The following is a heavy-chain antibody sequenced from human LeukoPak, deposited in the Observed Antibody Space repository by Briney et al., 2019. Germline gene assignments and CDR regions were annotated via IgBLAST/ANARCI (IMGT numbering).Heavy chain of an antibody. CDR2: ISSSSSYI. V-gene: IGHV3-21*01. Sequence: PGGSLRLSCAASGLTFSSYSMNWVRQAPGKGLEWVSSISSSSSYIYYADPVKGRFTISRDNAKNSLYLQMNSLRAEDTAVYYCARDAPSIVVVPAAAPYYYYGMDVWGQGTTVTVSS. D-gene: IGHD2-2*01. CDR1: GLTFSSYS. J-gene: IGHJ6*02. CDR3: ARDAPSIVVVPAAAPYYYYGMDV.